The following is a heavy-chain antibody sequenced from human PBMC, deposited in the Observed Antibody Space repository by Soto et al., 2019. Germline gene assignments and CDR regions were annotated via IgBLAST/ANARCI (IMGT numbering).Heavy chain of an antibody. V-gene: IGHV1-3*01. J-gene: IGHJ6*02. CDR1: GYTFTSYA. D-gene: IGHD2-2*01. CDR3: AGDGYCSSTSCDRSGKGYYYYGMDV. Sequence: ASVKVSCKASGYTFTSYAMHWVRQAPGQRLEWMGWINSGNGNTKYSQKFQGRVTITRDTSASTAYMELNSLRAEDTALYYCAGDGYCSSTSCDRSGKGYYYYGMDVWGQGATVTVSS. CDR2: INSGNGNT.